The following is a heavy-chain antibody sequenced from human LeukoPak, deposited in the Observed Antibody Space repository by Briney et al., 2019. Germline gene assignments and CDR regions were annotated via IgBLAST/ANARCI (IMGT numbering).Heavy chain of an antibody. D-gene: IGHD2-21*01. CDR1: GFTFSSYG. CDR2: IWYDGSHE. Sequence: GTSLRLSCAASGFTFSSYGMPWVRQAPGKGLEWVATIWYDGSHEYYGDSVKGRFSISRDNSKDTLDLEMNSLRAEDTAVYFCARDHSRLPLIWYFDLWGRGTLVTVSS. J-gene: IGHJ2*01. CDR3: ARDHSRLPLIWYFDL. V-gene: IGHV3-33*01.